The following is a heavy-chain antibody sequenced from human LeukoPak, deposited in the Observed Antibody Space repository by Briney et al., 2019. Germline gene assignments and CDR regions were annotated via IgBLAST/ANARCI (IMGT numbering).Heavy chain of an antibody. CDR2: IKSETDGGTT. D-gene: IGHD3-16*01. CDR1: GFTFNTAW. Sequence: GGSLRLSCAVSGFTFNTAWMAWVRQAPGKGREYVGRIKSETDGGTTYYAAPVKGRFTISRDDSKNTLYLQMDGLKIEDTALYYCTADLRLWGQGTLVSVSS. CDR3: TADLRL. V-gene: IGHV3-15*05. J-gene: IGHJ1*01.